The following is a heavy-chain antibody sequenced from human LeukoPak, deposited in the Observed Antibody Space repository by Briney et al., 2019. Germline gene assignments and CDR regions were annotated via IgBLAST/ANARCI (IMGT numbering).Heavy chain of an antibody. V-gene: IGHV5-51*01. CDR2: IYPGDSDT. Sequence: GASLQISGEGSGSIFTSSWIGWVRPLPGKGLEWMGIIYPGDSDTRYSPSFQGQVTISADKSIRTAYLQWSSLKASDTAMYYCARLSLMITFGGVIAPNYGMDVWGQGTTVTVSS. CDR3: ARLSLMITFGGVIAPNYGMDV. J-gene: IGHJ6*02. CDR1: GSIFTSSW. D-gene: IGHD3-16*02.